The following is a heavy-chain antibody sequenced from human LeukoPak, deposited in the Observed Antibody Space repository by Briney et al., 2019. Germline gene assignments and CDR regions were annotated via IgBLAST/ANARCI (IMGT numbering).Heavy chain of an antibody. D-gene: IGHD6-13*01. J-gene: IGHJ3*02. CDR1: GGSISSYY. Sequence: SETLSLTCTVSGGSISSYYWSWIRQPPGKGLEWIGYIYYSGSTNYNPSLKSRVTISADTSKNQFSLKLSSVTAADTAVYYCARDSSSWGNDAFDIWGQGTMVTVSS. V-gene: IGHV4-59*01. CDR3: ARDSSSWGNDAFDI. CDR2: IYYSGST.